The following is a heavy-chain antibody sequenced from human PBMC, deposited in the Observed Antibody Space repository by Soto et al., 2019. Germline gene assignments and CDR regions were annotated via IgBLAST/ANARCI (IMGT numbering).Heavy chain of an antibody. CDR1: GFTFSNYW. CDR2: IKQDESEI. D-gene: IGHD3-9*01. J-gene: IGHJ3*02. V-gene: IGHV3-7*01. CDR3: ARYCSSYDILTGRSDAFDI. Sequence: EVQLVESGGGLVHPGGSLRLSCAASGFTFSNYWMSWLRQAPGKGLEWVANIKQDESEIYYVDSVKGRFTISRDNAKNSLYLQMNSLRAEDTAVYYCARYCSSYDILTGRSDAFDIWGQGTMVTVSS.